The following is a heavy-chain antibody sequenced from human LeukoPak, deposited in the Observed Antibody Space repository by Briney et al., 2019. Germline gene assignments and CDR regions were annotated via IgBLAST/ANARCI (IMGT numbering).Heavy chain of an antibody. J-gene: IGHJ5*02. D-gene: IGHD4-11*01. CDR2: IYYSGST. Sequence: SETLSLTCTVSGGSISSYYWSWIRQPPGKGLEWIGYIYYSGSTNYNPSLKSRVTISVDTSKNQFSLKLSSVTAADTAVYYCARDSVRQYNWFDPWGQGTLVIVSS. CDR3: ARDSVRQYNWFDP. V-gene: IGHV4-59*01. CDR1: GGSISSYY.